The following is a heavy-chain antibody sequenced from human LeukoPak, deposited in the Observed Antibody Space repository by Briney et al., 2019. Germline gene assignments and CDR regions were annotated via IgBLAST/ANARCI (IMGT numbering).Heavy chain of an antibody. CDR1: GYIFTSNW. J-gene: IGHJ3*02. CDR2: IYPGDSDT. Sequence: GESLKISCNGSGYIFTSNWIAWVRQMPGKGLEWMGIIYPGDSDTTYSPSFQGQVTISADKSISTAYLQWNSLKASDSAMYYCARLQQQLYAFDIWGQGTMVTVSS. V-gene: IGHV5-51*01. D-gene: IGHD6-13*01. CDR3: ARLQQQLYAFDI.